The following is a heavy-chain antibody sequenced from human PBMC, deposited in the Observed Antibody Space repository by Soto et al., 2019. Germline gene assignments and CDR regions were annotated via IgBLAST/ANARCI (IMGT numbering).Heavy chain of an antibody. CDR1: GFTFSIYA. CDR2: ISSTTNYI. J-gene: IGHJ4*02. V-gene: IGHV3-21*06. CDR3: ARESEDLTSNFDY. Sequence: SLRLSCAASGFTFSIYAMSWVRQAPGKGLEWVSSISSTTNYIYYGDSMKGRFTISRDNAKNSLYLEMNSLRAEGTAVYYCARESEDLTSNFDYWGQGTLVTVSS.